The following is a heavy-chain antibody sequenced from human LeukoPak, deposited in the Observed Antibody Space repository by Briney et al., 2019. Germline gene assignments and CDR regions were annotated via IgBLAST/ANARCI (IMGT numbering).Heavy chain of an antibody. CDR2: VY. CDR3: ARRSPIYDAFDI. V-gene: IGHV5-51*01. D-gene: IGHD3-3*02. Sequence: GESLKISCKASGYNFITHWIGWVRQMPGKGLEWMGIVYSPSFQGQVSISADKSISTAYLQWSSLKASDTAMYYCARRSPIYDAFDIWGQGTMVTVSS. J-gene: IGHJ3*02. CDR1: GYNFITHW.